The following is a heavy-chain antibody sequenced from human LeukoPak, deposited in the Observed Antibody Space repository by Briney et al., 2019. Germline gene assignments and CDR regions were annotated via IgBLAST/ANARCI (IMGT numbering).Heavy chain of an antibody. CDR1: GGSISSYY. V-gene: IGHV4-59*08. Sequence: SETLSLTCTVSGGSISSYYWSWIRQPPGKGLEWIGYIYYSGSTNYNPSLKGRVTISVDTSKNQFSLKLSSVTAADTAVYYCARYSSSWTRSFDYWGQGTLVTVSS. J-gene: IGHJ4*02. CDR3: ARYSSSWTRSFDY. D-gene: IGHD6-13*01. CDR2: IYYSGST.